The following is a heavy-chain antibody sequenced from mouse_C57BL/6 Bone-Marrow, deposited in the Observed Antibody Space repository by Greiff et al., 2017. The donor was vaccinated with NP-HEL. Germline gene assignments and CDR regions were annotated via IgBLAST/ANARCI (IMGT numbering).Heavy chain of an antibody. J-gene: IGHJ4*01. V-gene: IGHV5-4*01. CDR2: ISDGGSYT. CDR3: ARPYYDYDGYAMDY. Sequence: EVQLVESGGGLVKPGGSLKLSCAASGFTFSSYAMSWVRQTPEKRLEWVATISDGGSYTYYPDNVKGRFTISRDNAKNNLYLQMSQLKSEDTAMYYCARPYYDYDGYAMDYWGQGTSVTVSS. CDR1: GFTFSSYA. D-gene: IGHD2-4*01.